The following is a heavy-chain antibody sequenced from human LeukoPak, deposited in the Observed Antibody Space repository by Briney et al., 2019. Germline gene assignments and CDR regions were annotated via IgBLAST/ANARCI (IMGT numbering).Heavy chain of an antibody. Sequence: GGSLRLSCAASGFTFYDYAMHWVRQAPGKGLEWVSGISWNSGSIGYADSVKGRFTISRDDAKNSLYLQMNSLRAEDTALYYCAKESSSSWYGPYDYWGQGTLVTVSS. CDR3: AKESSSSWYGPYDY. V-gene: IGHV3-9*01. D-gene: IGHD6-13*01. CDR2: ISWNSGSI. CDR1: GFTFYDYA. J-gene: IGHJ4*02.